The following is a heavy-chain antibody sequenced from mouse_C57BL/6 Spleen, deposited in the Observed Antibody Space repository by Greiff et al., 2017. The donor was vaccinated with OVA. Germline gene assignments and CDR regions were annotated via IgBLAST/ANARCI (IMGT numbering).Heavy chain of an antibody. Sequence: EVQLQQSGPELVKPGASVKIPCKASGYTFTDYNMDWVKQSHGKSLEWIGDINPNNGGTIYNQKFKGKATLTVDKSSSTAYMELRSLTSEDTAVYYCARSLTGKAYFDYWGQGTTLTVSS. CDR2: INPNNGGT. D-gene: IGHD4-1*01. J-gene: IGHJ2*01. CDR1: GYTFTDYN. V-gene: IGHV1-18*01. CDR3: ARSLTGKAYFDY.